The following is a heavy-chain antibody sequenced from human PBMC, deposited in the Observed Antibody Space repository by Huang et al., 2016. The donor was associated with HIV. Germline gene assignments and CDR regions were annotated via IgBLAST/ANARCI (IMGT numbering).Heavy chain of an antibody. CDR3: ATSTPMLGESGGWSGKVVITENVPYVD. CDR1: GDSFTSLP. D-gene: IGHD3-22*01. V-gene: IGHV1-69*01. J-gene: IGHJ4*02. Sequence: QVHLVQSGAEVKKPGSSVKVSCKASGDSFTSLPINWVRQAPGKGLEWRGGLVPRLVPATYAQKVRGRVTISADESTSTSYMELSRPRSDDTAMYYCATSTPMLGESGGWSGKVVITENVPYVDWGQGTLVTVSS. CDR2: LVPRLVPA.